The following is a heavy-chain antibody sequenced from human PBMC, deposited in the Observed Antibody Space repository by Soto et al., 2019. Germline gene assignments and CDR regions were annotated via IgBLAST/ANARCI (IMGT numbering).Heavy chain of an antibody. CDR1: GGTFGSYA. CDR2: IIPIFSTP. Sequence: SVKVSCKASGGTFGSYAISWVRQAPGQGLEWMGGIIPIFSTPNYAQKFQGRVTITADESTSTAYMELSSLRSEDTAVYYCAKDGGKDGYFGNWFDPWGQGTLVTVSS. V-gene: IGHV1-69*13. J-gene: IGHJ5*02. D-gene: IGHD5-12*01. CDR3: AKDGGKDGYFGNWFDP.